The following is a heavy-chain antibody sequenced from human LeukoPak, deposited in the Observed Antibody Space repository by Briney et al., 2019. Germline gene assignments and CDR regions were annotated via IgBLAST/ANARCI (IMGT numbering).Heavy chain of an antibody. V-gene: IGHV3-21*04. J-gene: IGHJ4*02. D-gene: IGHD2-21*02. CDR3: ARGDYYFDY. Sequence: GGSLRLSCAASGFALSDYAINWVRQAPGKGLEWVSSISSGATYIYYADSLRGRFTISRDSAKDSVSLQMNSLRAEDTAFYYCARGDYYFDYWGQGTLVTVSS. CDR1: GFALSDYA. CDR2: ISSGATYI.